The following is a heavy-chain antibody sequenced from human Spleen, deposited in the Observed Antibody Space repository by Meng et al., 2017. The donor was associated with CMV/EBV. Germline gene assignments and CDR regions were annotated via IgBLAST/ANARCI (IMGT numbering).Heavy chain of an antibody. CDR1: GGSFSGFI. J-gene: IGHJ4*02. CDR2: INNNGST. CDR3: ARGLDSSGWYENTDS. Sequence: AGPLTPSETLSLACGFYGGSFSGFIWRWLRQPPGKVLEWNGEINNNGSTTYNPSLKSRVTISVDTSEKQFSLKLGSVTAADTAVYYCARGLDSSGWYENTDSWGQGTLVTVSS. V-gene: IGHV4-34*01. D-gene: IGHD6-19*01.